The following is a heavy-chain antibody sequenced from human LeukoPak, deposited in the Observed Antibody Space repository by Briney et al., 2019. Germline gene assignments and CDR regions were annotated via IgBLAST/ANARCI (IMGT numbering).Heavy chain of an antibody. V-gene: IGHV4-39*01. D-gene: IGHD3-22*01. Sequence: SETLSLTCTVSGGSISSSSYYWGWIRQPPGKGLEWIGSIYYSGSTYYNPSLKSRVTISVDTSKNQFSLKLSSVTVTDTALYYCVRGYYYDSSGYYYARHDYWGQGSLVTVSS. CDR1: GGSISSSSYY. J-gene: IGHJ4*02. CDR2: IYYSGST. CDR3: VRGYYYDSSGYYYARHDY.